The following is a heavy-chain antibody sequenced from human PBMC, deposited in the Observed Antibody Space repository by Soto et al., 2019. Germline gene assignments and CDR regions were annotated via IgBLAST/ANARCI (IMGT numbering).Heavy chain of an antibody. D-gene: IGHD3-10*01. V-gene: IGHV3-7*01. CDR3: GTDQWGGAFDI. Sequence: GGSLRLSCAASGFTLSTYWMAWVRQTPGKGLEFVANIRQDGNEINYVDSVKGRFTISRDNAKNSLFLQINSLRDEDTAVYYCGTDQWGGAFDIGGQGTMVTVSS. CDR1: GFTLSTYW. CDR2: IRQDGNEI. J-gene: IGHJ3*02.